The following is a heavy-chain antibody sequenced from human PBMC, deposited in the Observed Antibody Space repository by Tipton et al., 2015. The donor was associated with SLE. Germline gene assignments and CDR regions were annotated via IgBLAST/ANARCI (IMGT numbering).Heavy chain of an antibody. V-gene: IGHV4-39*01. CDR3: ARGPFQRWPPGAY. D-gene: IGHD6-19*01. CDR1: GGSISSSSYY. Sequence: TLSLTCTVSGGSISSSSYYRGWIRQPPGKGLEWIGSIYYSGSTYYNPSLQSRVTISVDTSKNQFSLKLSSVTAADTAVYYCARGPFQRWPPGAYWGQGTLVTVSS. CDR2: IYYSGST. J-gene: IGHJ4*02.